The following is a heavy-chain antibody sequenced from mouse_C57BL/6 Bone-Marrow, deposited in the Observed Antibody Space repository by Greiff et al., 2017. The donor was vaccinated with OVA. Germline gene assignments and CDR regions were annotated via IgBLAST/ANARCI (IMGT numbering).Heavy chain of an antibody. CDR2: IYPRSGNT. J-gene: IGHJ4*01. CDR3: ARKGPYSNFYYYAMDD. V-gene: IGHV1-81*01. CDR1: GYTFTSYG. Sequence: VKLQESGAELARPGASVKLSCKASGYTFTSYGISWVKQRTGQGLEWIGEIYPRSGNTYYNEKFKGKATLTADKSSSTAYMELRSLTSEDSAVYFCARKGPYSNFYYYAMDDWGQGTSVTVSS. D-gene: IGHD2-5*01.